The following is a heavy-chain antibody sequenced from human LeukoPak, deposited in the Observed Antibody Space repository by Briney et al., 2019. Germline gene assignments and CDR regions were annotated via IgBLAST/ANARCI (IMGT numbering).Heavy chain of an antibody. CDR2: IYYSGST. V-gene: IGHV4-59*08. D-gene: IGHD3-9*01. Sequence: SETLSLTCTVSGGSISSYYWCWIRQTPGKGLEWIGYIYYSGSTNYNPSLKSRVTISVDTSKNQFSLKLSSVTAADTAVYYCARHRHPEYYDILTGYSSAYYYGMDVWGQGTTVTVSS. CDR3: ARHRHPEYYDILTGYSSAYYYGMDV. J-gene: IGHJ6*02. CDR1: GGSISSYY.